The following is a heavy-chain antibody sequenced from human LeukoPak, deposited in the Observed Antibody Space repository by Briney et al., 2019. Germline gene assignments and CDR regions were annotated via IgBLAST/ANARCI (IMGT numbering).Heavy chain of an antibody. Sequence: ASVTVSCKASGGTFSSYAISWVRQAPAQGLEWMGGINPHFTTRHSPQKFQGTVTITTDESPMTAYMELSNLRSEDTAVYYCARVPPDCSSTSCYSYWGQGTLVTVSS. CDR1: GGTFSSYA. CDR2: INPHFTTR. J-gene: IGHJ4*02. CDR3: ARVPPDCSSTSCYSY. V-gene: IGHV1-69*05. D-gene: IGHD2-2*02.